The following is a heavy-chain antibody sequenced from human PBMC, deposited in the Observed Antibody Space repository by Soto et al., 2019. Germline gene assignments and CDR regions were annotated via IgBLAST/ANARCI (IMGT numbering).Heavy chain of an antibody. CDR3: AREYCSSTSCYWGFDP. V-gene: IGHV1-69*06. CDR2: IIPIFGTA. CDR1: GCTFSSYA. J-gene: IGHJ5*02. Sequence: ASVKGYCKAYGCTFSSYATSLVRQAPGQGLEWMGGIIPIFGTANYAQKFQGRVTITADKSTRTAYMELSSLRSEDTAVYYCAREYCSSTSCYWGFDPWGQGTLVTGSS. D-gene: IGHD2-2*01.